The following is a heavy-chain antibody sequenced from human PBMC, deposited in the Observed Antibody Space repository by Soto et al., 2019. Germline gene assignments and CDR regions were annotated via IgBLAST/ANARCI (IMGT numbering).Heavy chain of an antibody. V-gene: IGHV4-59*01. CDR3: AREYYVWGSYRSYNYYGMDV. D-gene: IGHD3-16*02. J-gene: IGHJ6*02. Sequence: SETLSLTCTVSGGSISSYYRSWIRQPPGKGLEWIGYIYYSGSTNYNPSLKSRVTISVDTSKNQFSLKLSSVTAADTAVYYCAREYYVWGSYRSYNYYGMDVWGQGTTVTVSS. CDR1: GGSISSYY. CDR2: IYYSGST.